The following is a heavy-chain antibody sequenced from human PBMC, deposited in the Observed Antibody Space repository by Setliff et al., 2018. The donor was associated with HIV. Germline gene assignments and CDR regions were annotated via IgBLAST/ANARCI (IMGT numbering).Heavy chain of an antibody. CDR2: IYHSGST. CDR3: AREGGGAYFDSSGYYFDY. CDR1: GCSISSGGYY. V-gene: IGHV4-31*11. J-gene: IGHJ4*02. D-gene: IGHD3-22*01. Sequence: TLSLTCAVSGCSISSGGYYWSWIRQHPGNGLEWIGFIYHSGSTHYNPSLASRVTISVDTSKNQYSLKLSSVTAADTAVYYCAREGGGAYFDSSGYYFDYWGQGRLVTVSS.